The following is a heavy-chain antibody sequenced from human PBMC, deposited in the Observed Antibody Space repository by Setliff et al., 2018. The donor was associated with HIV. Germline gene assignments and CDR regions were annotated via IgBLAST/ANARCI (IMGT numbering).Heavy chain of an antibody. V-gene: IGHV1-69*13. Sequence: SVKVSCKTSGGTFSSYAISWVRQAPGQGLEWMGGIIPMLDAPNYAQKFQGRVTITADESTSTAYMELSSLRSEDSAVYFWARPIRAAAGNDAFHVWGQGTMVTVSS. D-gene: IGHD6-13*01. CDR1: GGTFSSYA. J-gene: IGHJ3*01. CDR3: ARPIRAAAGNDAFHV. CDR2: IIPMLDAP.